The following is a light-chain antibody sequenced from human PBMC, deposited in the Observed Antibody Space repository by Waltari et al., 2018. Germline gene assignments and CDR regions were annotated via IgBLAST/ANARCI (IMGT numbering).Light chain of an antibody. CDR3: HSRDTSSTRF. J-gene: IGLJ2*01. CDR2: GQN. CDR1: SLRRYS. Sequence: SSDLTQDPAVSVALGQTVRITCQGDSLRRYSASWYQQRPGQAPILVLYGQNDRPSGIPDRFSCSTSGNTASLTITGAQAEDEADYYCHSRDTSSTRFFGGGTRLTV. V-gene: IGLV3-19*01.